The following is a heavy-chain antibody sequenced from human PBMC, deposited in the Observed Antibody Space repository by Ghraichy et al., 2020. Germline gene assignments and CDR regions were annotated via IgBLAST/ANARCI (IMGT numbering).Heavy chain of an antibody. Sequence: GGSLRLSCAASGFTFSSYAMSWVRQAPGKRLEWVSAISGSGGSTYYADSVKGRFTISRDNSKNTLYLQMNSLRAEDTAVYYCAGEMDTAMVPYYYYYGMDVWGQGTTVTVSS. CDR1: GFTFSSYA. J-gene: IGHJ6*02. V-gene: IGHV3-23*01. D-gene: IGHD5-18*01. CDR3: AGEMDTAMVPYYYYYGMDV. CDR2: ISGSGGST.